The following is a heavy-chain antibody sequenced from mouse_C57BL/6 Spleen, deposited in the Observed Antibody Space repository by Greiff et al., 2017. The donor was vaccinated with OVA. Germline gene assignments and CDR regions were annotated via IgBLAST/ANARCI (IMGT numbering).Heavy chain of an antibody. CDR1: GFTSSSYT. Sequence: EVHLVESGGGLVKPGGSLKLSCAASGFTSSSYTMSWVRQTPEKRLEWVATISGGGGNTYYPDSVKGRFTISRDNAKNTLYLQMSSLRSEDTALYYCARTYYSNYCDYWGQGTTLTVSS. CDR3: ARTYYSNYCDY. CDR2: ISGGGGNT. D-gene: IGHD2-5*01. J-gene: IGHJ2*01. V-gene: IGHV5-9*01.